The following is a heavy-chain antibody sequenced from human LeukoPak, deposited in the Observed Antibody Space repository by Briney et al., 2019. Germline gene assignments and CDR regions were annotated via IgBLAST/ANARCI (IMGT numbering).Heavy chain of an antibody. Sequence: SQTLSLTCTVSGGSISSGSYYWSWIRQPAGKGLEWIGRIYTSGSTNYNPSLKSRVTISVDTSKNQFSLKLSSVTAADTAVYYCARRVAYDSSGYYYYYFDYWGQGTLVTVSS. V-gene: IGHV4-61*02. CDR2: IYTSGST. J-gene: IGHJ4*02. CDR1: GGSISSGSYY. D-gene: IGHD3-22*01. CDR3: ARRVAYDSSGYYYYYFDY.